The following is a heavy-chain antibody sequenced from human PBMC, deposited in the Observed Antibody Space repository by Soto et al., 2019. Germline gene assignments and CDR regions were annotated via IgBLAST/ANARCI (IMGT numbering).Heavy chain of an antibody. CDR3: AHRRSSGWNKSDFDY. J-gene: IGHJ4*02. D-gene: IGHD6-19*01. CDR1: GFSLSSTGVG. CDR2: IYWDDDK. V-gene: IGHV2-5*02. Sequence: QITLKESGPTLVKPTQTLRLTCTFTGFSLSSTGVGVGWIRQPPGKALEWIGLIYWDDDKRYSPSLKSRVTITKDTSRNHVVLTMTNMDPVDTATYYCAHRRSSGWNKSDFDYWGQGTLVIVSS.